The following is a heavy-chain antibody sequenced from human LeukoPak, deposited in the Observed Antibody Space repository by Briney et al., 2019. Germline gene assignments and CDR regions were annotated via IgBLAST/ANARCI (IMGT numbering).Heavy chain of an antibody. V-gene: IGHV2-5*01. CDR2: IYGNDDE. Sequence: SGPTLVNPTQTLTLTCTFSGFSLTGGRAGVGWVRQPPGKALEWLALIYGNDDERYSPSLGSRLTITKDTSKRQVVLTVTNMQPVDTGTYFCAHRHFIGYTYGFWGQGILVTVSS. D-gene: IGHD5-18*01. CDR3: AHRHFIGYTYGF. J-gene: IGHJ4*02. CDR1: GFSLTGGRAG.